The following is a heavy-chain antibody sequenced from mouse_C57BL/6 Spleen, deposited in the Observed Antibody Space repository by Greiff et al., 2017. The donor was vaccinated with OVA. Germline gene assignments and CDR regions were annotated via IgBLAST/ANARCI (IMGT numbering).Heavy chain of an antibody. J-gene: IGHJ2*01. CDR3: ARDDGYYGYFDY. D-gene: IGHD2-3*01. CDR1: GYSITSGYY. V-gene: IGHV3-6*01. CDR2: ISYDGSN. Sequence: VQLKESGPGLVKPSQSLSLTCSVTGYSITSGYYWHWIRQFPGNKLEWMGYISYDGSNNYNPSLKNRISITRDTSKNQFFLKLNSVTTEDTATYYCARDDGYYGYFDYWGQGTTLTVSS.